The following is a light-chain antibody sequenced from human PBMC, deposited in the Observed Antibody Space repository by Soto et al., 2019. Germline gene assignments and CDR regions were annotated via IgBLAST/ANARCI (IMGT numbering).Light chain of an antibody. V-gene: IGLV2-11*01. J-gene: IGLJ1*01. CDR3: CSYAGSYTPLYV. CDR2: DVS. CDR1: SSDVGGYNY. Sequence: QSALTQPRSVSGSPGQSVTISCTGTSSDVGGYNYASWYQQHPGKAPKLMIYDVSKRPSGVPDRFSGSKSGNTASLTISGLQAEDEADYYCCSYAGSYTPLYVFGTGTKVTVL.